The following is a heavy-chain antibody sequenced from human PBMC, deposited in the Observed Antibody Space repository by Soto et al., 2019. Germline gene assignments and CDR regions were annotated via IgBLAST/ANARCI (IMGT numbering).Heavy chain of an antibody. Sequence: EVQLVESGGGLVQPGGSLRLSCAASGFSISNYAMDWVRQAPGKGLEWVSYVSGSSSNIRCADSVKGRFTISRDNAKSSVYLQMNSLRADDTAVYYCARDPSRGSDWARYLDLWGRGTLVTVSS. CDR2: VSGSSSNI. J-gene: IGHJ2*01. V-gene: IGHV3-48*01. CDR3: ARDPSRGSDWARYLDL. CDR1: GFSISNYA. D-gene: IGHD1-26*01.